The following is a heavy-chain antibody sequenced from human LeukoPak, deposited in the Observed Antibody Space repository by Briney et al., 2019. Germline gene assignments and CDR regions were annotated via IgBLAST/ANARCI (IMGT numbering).Heavy chain of an antibody. D-gene: IGHD1-20*01. CDR3: ARDKWNPGY. V-gene: IGHV3-7*01. CDR1: GFTSSSYW. CDR2: IKEDGSEK. Sequence: PGGSLRLSCAASGFTSSSYWMTWVRQAPGKGLEWVANIKEDGSEKNYVDSVKGRFTVSRDNAKNSLYLQMNSLRVEDTGVYYCARDKWNPGYWGQGTLVTVSS. J-gene: IGHJ4*02.